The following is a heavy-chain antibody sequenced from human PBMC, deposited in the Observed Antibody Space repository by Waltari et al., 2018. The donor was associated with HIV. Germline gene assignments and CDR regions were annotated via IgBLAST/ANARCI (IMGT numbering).Heavy chain of an antibody. CDR2: IKPDGSEK. V-gene: IGHV3-7*01. J-gene: IGHJ3*01. CDR3: AGDLNTDMDRS. CDR1: GFTFSSYW. D-gene: IGHD5-18*01. Sequence: EVQLVESGGGLVQPGGSLRVSCVASGFTFSSYWMVWVRQAPGKGLGGVAKIKPDGSEKSYVDSVKGRCTISRDNAKDSLFLQLNSLRAEDTGVYYCAGDLNTDMDRSWGQGTMVTVSS.